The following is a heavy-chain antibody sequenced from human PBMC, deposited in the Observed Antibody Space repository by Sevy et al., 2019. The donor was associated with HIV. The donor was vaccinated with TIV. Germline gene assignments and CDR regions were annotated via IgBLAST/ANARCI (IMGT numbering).Heavy chain of an antibody. CDR2: ISSSGSTI. J-gene: IGHJ4*02. D-gene: IGHD3-22*01. CDR3: ASPYYYDSSGDYEIDY. Sequence: GGSLRLSCAASGFTFSDYYMSWIRQAPGKGLEWVSYISSSGSTIYYADSVKGRFTISRDNAKNSLYLQMNSLRAEDTAVYYCASPYYYDSSGDYEIDYWGQGTLVTVSS. V-gene: IGHV3-11*01. CDR1: GFTFSDYY.